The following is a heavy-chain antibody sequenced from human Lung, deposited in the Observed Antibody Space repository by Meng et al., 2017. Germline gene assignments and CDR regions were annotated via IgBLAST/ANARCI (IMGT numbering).Heavy chain of an antibody. D-gene: IGHD6-13*01. CDR3: ARDEDISAAGKLFGDY. CDR1: GSTFPDYW. CDR2: INPKSGDT. V-gene: IGHV1-2*06. J-gene: IGHJ4*02. Sequence: QPGKVVAGVKKPGPSVRSSVKASGSTFPDYWLHWVRRAPGQGLEWMGRINPKSGDTHYAQRFQGRVTMTGDTSISTAYMELSGLRSDDTAMYYCARDEDISAAGKLFGDYWGQGTLVTVSS.